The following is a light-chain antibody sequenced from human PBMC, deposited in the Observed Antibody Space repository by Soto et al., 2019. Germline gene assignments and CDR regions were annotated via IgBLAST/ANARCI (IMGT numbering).Light chain of an antibody. Sequence: EIVMTQSPATLSVSPGERATLSCRASQSLSSNLAWYQQKPGQGPRLLIYGASTRATGIPARFSGSGSGTEFTLTISSRQSEDFAVYYCQQYHNWPPYTFGQGTMLEIK. J-gene: IGKJ2*01. CDR1: QSLSSN. CDR2: GAS. V-gene: IGKV3-15*01. CDR3: QQYHNWPPYT.